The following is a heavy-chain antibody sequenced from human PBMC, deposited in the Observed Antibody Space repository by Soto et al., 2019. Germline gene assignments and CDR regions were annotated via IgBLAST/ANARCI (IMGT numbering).Heavy chain of an antibody. CDR2: ISPIFGTA. J-gene: IGHJ4*02. V-gene: IGHV1-69*01. CDR1: GGTFSSYA. D-gene: IGHD2-2*01. CDR3: APSSQLTVRAPWDY. Sequence: QVQLVQSGAEVKKPGSSVKVSCKASGGTFSSYAISWVRQAPGQGLEWMGGISPIFGTANYAQKFQGRVTITADESTSTAYMELSSLRSEDTAVYYCAPSSQLTVRAPWDYWGQGTLVTVSS.